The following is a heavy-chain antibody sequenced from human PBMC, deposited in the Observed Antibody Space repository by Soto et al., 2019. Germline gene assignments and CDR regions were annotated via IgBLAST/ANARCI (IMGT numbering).Heavy chain of an antibody. V-gene: IGHV4-34*01. D-gene: IGHD5-18*01. CDR1: GGSFSGYY. CDR2: INHTGST. J-gene: IGHJ4*02. Sequence: QVQLQQWGAGLLKPSETLSLTCAVYGGSFSGYYWYWIRQPPGKGLEWIGEINHTGSTNYNPSLKSRVTISVDACKDQFSLILSSVTGADTAVYYCARLGYSYAYYWGQGTLVAVSS. CDR3: ARLGYSYAYY.